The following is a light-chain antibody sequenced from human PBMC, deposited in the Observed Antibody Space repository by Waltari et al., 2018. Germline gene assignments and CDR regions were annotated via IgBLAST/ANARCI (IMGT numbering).Light chain of an antibody. J-gene: IGLJ1*01. CDR3: CSYAGRGTYV. V-gene: IGLV2-23*02. CDR1: TSDVGSYYL. Sequence: QSALTQPASVSGTPGQSITLSCSGTTSDVGSYYLVPWYQQHPGEAPKLLICEVFKRPPDTSSRFSGAKSGSTASLTISGLQPEDEADYYCCSYAGRGTYVFGSGTKVTVL. CDR2: EVF.